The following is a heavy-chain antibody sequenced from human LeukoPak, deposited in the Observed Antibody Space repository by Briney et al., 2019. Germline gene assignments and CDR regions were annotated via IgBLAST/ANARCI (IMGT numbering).Heavy chain of an antibody. CDR1: GGSISSYY. Sequence: SETLSLTCTVSGGSISSYYWSWIRQPPGKGLEWIGYIYYSGSTNYNPSLKSRVTISVDTSKNQFSLKLSSVTAADTAVYYCATVGGSYSFEYDYWGQGTLVTVSS. J-gene: IGHJ4*02. V-gene: IGHV4-59*01. CDR3: ATVGGSYSFEYDY. D-gene: IGHD1-26*01. CDR2: IYYSGST.